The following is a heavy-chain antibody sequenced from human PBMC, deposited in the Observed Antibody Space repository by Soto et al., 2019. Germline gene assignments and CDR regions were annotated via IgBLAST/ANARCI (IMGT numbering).Heavy chain of an antibody. V-gene: IGHV4-4*02. Sequence: QVQLQESGTGLVEPSGTLSLTCNVYDGSINNGDWCSWVRQPPGKGLEWIEEAYHNGNTNSNASLKSRVTVSVDKSWNQFSLRLTSVTPADTAVYYCATRGIVGPIYWGQGTLVTVSS. CDR3: ATRGIVGPIY. CDR1: DGSINNGDW. D-gene: IGHD1-26*01. CDR2: AYHNGNT. J-gene: IGHJ4*02.